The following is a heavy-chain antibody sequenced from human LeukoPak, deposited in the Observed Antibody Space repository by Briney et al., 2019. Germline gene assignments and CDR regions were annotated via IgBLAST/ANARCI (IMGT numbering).Heavy chain of an antibody. D-gene: IGHD2-2*01. CDR3: ARSVVVVPAASPYFDY. CDR2: INAGNGNT. J-gene: IGHJ4*02. V-gene: IGHV1-3*01. Sequence: ASVKVSCKASGYTFTSYSMHWVRQAPGQRLEWIGWINAGNGNTKYSQKFQGRVTITRDTSASTAYMELSSLRSEDTAVYYCARSVVVVPAASPYFDYWGQGTLVTVSS. CDR1: GYTFTSYS.